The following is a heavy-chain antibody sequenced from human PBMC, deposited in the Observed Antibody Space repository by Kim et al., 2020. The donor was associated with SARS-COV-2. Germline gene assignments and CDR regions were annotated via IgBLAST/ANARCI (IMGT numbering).Heavy chain of an antibody. CDR1: GFTFSSYA. Sequence: RGSLRLSCAASGFTFSSYAMHWVRQAPGKGLEWVAVISYDGSNKYYADSVKGRFTISRDNSKNTLYLQMNSLRAEDTAVYYCARTLYCSSTSCLRVPFD. D-gene: IGHD2-2*01. CDR3: ARTLYCSSTSCLRVPFD. V-gene: IGHV3-30*04. J-gene: IGHJ3*02. CDR2: ISYDGSNK.